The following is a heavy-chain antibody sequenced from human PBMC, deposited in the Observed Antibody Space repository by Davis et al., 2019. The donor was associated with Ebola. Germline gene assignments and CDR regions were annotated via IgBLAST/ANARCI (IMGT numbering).Heavy chain of an antibody. Sequence: PGGSLRLSCAASGFTFSSYTMNWVRQAPGKGLEWVSAISGSGGSTYYTDSVKGRFTISRDNSKNTLYLQMNSLRVEDTALYYCAGLDWTYWGQGTLVTVSS. CDR2: ISGSGGST. J-gene: IGHJ4*02. CDR1: GFTFSSYT. V-gene: IGHV3-23*01. CDR3: AGLDWTY. D-gene: IGHD3-3*01.